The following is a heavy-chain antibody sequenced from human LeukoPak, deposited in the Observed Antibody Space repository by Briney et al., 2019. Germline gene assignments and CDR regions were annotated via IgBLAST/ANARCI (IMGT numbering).Heavy chain of an antibody. J-gene: IGHJ4*02. V-gene: IGHV3-23*01. CDR3: AKRGRYYFDQ. CDR2: ITASGGT. Sequence: GGALRLSCAASGFTFSSYAMSWVRQAPGKGLEWVSTITASGGTYYADSLKGRFTISRDTSKNTLYLQTNSLRAEDTAVYYCAKRGRYYFDQWGQGTLVTVSS. CDR1: GFTFSSYA.